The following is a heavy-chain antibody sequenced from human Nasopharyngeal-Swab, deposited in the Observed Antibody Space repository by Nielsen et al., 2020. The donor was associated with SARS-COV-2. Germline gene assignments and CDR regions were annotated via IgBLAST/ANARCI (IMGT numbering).Heavy chain of an antibody. Sequence: GEALKISCASSGFTFIGYAMSWVRPAPGKGLEWVSAISGSGGSTYYADSVKGRFTISRDNSKNTLYLQMNSLRAEDTAVYYCAKDGGLTTFPYYYYYGMDVWGQGTTVTVSS. J-gene: IGHJ6*02. CDR1: GFTFIGYA. V-gene: IGHV3-23*01. D-gene: IGHD4/OR15-4a*01. CDR3: AKDGGLTTFPYYYYYGMDV. CDR2: ISGSGGST.